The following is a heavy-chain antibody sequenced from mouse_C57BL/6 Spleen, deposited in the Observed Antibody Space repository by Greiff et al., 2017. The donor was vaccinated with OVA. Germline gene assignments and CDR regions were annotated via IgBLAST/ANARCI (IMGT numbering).Heavy chain of an antibody. CDR2: IYPGSGST. CDR3: ARGASYGNYVYYAMDY. J-gene: IGHJ4*01. CDR1: GYTFTSYW. D-gene: IGHD2-1*01. Sequence: QVQLQQPGAELVKPGASVKMSCKASGYTFTSYWITWVKQRPGQGLEWIGDIYPGSGSTNYNEKFKSKATLTVDTSSSTAYMQLSSLTSEDSAVYYCARGASYGNYVYYAMDYWGQGTSVTVSS. V-gene: IGHV1-55*01.